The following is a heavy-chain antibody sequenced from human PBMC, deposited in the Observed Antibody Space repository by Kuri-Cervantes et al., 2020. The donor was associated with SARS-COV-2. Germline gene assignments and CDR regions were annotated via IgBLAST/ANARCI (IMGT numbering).Heavy chain of an antibody. D-gene: IGHD2-21*01. CDR1: GYSISSSYY. CDR2: IYYSGST. CDR3: ARFEGVVPFDY. V-gene: IGHV4-38-2*02. Sequence: SETLSLTCTVSGYSISSSYYWGWIRQPPGKGLEWIGSIYYSGSTYYNPSLKSRVTISVDTSKNQFSLKLSSVTAADTAVYYCARFEGVVPFDYWGQGTLVTVSS. J-gene: IGHJ4*02.